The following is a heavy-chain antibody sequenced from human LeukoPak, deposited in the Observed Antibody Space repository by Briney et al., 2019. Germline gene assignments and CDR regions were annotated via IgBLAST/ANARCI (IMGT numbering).Heavy chain of an antibody. D-gene: IGHD6-13*01. Sequence: GGSLRLSCAASGFTVFSNYMGWVRQAPGKGLEWVSIIYSGDTTSYADSVKGRFTISRDNSKNTLYLQMNSLRAEDTAVYYCAKDHDEGIAAAGPDLFDYWGQGTLVTVSS. J-gene: IGHJ4*02. V-gene: IGHV3-53*01. CDR1: GFTVFSNY. CDR2: IYSGDTT. CDR3: AKDHDEGIAAAGPDLFDY.